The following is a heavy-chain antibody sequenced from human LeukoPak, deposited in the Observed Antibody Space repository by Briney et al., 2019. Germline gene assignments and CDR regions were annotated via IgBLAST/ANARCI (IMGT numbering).Heavy chain of an antibody. CDR3: ARLRDGYPDY. Sequence: SETLSLTCAVSGGSISSGGYSWSWIRQPPGKGLEWIGYIYHSGSTYYNPSLKSRVTISVDRPKNQFSLKLSSVTAADTAVYYCARLRDGYPDYWGQGTLVTVSS. D-gene: IGHD5-24*01. V-gene: IGHV4-30-2*01. CDR1: GGSISSGGYS. CDR2: IYHSGST. J-gene: IGHJ4*02.